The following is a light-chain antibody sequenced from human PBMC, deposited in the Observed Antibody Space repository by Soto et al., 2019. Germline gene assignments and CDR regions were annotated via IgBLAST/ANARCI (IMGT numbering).Light chain of an antibody. CDR3: CSYAGSYIWV. V-gene: IGLV2-11*01. J-gene: IGLJ3*02. CDR1: SSDVGDYNY. Sequence: QSALTQPRSVSGSPGQSVTISCTGSSSDVGDYNYVSWYQQYPDKAPKLMIFDVSKRPSGVPDRFSGSKSGNTASLTISGLQAEDEADYYCCSYAGSYIWVFGGGTQLTVL. CDR2: DVS.